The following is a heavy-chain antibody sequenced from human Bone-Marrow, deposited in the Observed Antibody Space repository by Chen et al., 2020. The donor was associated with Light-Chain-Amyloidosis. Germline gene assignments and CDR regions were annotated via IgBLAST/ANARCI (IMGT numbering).Heavy chain of an antibody. CDR1: GYTFPNYW. Sequence: EVQLEQSGPEVKKPGESLKISCKGSGYTFPNYWIGWVRQMPGKGLEWMGVIYPDDSDARYSPSCEGQVTISADKSITTAYLQWRSLKASDNAMYYCARRRDGYNFDYWGQGTLVTVSS. CDR3: ARRRDGYNFDY. CDR2: IYPDDSDA. J-gene: IGHJ4*02. D-gene: IGHD5-12*01. V-gene: IGHV5-51*01.